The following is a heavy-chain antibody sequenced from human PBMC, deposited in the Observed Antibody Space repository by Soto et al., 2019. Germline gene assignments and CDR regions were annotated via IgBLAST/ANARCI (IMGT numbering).Heavy chain of an antibody. CDR1: GGSFSGYY. CDR2: INHSGST. V-gene: IGHV4-34*01. J-gene: IGHJ4*02. D-gene: IGHD6-6*01. Sequence: SETLSLTCAVYGGSFSGYYWSWIRQPPGKGLEWIGEINHSGSTNYNPSLKSRVTISVDTSKNQFSLKLSSVTAADTAVYYCARGQEAALYYWVQGTLVTVSP. CDR3: ARGQEAALYY.